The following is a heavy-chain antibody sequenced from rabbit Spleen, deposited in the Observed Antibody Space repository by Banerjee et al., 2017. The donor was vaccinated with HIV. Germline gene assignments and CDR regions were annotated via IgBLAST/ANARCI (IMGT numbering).Heavy chain of an antibody. Sequence: QSLEESGGDLVQPEGSLTLTCKASGFDFSSSYYMCWVRQAPGKGLEWIACINAATGKPVYATWAKGRFTISSTSSTTVTLQMTSLTAADTATYFCARDLVGVIGWNFAWWGPGTLVTVS. CDR3: ARDLVGVIGWNFAW. J-gene: IGHJ4*01. D-gene: IGHD5-1*01. CDR1: GFDFSSSYY. V-gene: IGHV1S40*01. CDR2: INAATGKP.